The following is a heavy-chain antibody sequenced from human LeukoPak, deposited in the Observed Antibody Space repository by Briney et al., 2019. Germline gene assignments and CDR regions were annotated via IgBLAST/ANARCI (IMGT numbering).Heavy chain of an antibody. D-gene: IGHD2-15*01. V-gene: IGHV1-69*05. Sequence: ASVKLSCKASGGTFSSYAISWVRQAPGQGLEWMGGIIPIFGTANYAQKFQGRVTITTDESTSTAYMELSSLRSEDTAVYYCARHSGGSNSYYFDYWGQGTLVTVSS. CDR2: IIPIFGTA. J-gene: IGHJ4*02. CDR1: GGTFSSYA. CDR3: ARHSGGSNSYYFDY.